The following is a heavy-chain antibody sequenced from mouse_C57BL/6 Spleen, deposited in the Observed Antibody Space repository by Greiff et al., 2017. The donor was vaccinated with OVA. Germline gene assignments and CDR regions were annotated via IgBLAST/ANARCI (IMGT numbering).Heavy chain of an antibody. Sequence: QVHVKQSGAELVKPGASVKISCKASGYAFSRYWMNWVKQRPGKGLEWIGQIYPGDGDTNYNGKFKGKATLTADKSASTAYMQLSSLTSEDSAVYFCARWVSVVDNWYFDVWGTGTTVTVSS. CDR3: ARWVSVVDNWYFDV. D-gene: IGHD1-1*01. CDR2: IYPGDGDT. V-gene: IGHV1-80*01. J-gene: IGHJ1*03. CDR1: GYAFSRYW.